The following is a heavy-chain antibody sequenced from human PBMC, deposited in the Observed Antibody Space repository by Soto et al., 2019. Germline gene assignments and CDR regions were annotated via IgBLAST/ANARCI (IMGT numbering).Heavy chain of an antibody. D-gene: IGHD6-13*01. J-gene: IGHJ4*02. CDR3: AHSEGSSWYCYFDD. V-gene: IGHV2-5*02. CDR2: IYWDDDK. CDR1: GFSLSTSGVG. Sequence: QITLKESGPTLVKPTQTLTLTCTFSGFSLSTSGVGVGWIRQPPGKALEWLALIYWDDDKRYSPSLKSRLTITKDTSKHQVVLTMTNMDPVDTATYYCAHSEGSSWYCYFDDWGQGTLVTVSS.